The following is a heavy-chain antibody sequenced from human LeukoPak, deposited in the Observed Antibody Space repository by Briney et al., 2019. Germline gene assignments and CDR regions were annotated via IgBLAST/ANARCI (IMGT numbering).Heavy chain of an antibody. V-gene: IGHV1-18*01. D-gene: IGHD3-22*01. Sequence: ASVKVSCKASGYTFSSYGISWLRQAPGQGLEWMGWISAYNGVTNSAQKLQGRVTMTTDTSTSTAYMELRSLRSDDTAVYYCARPLPYYYDSSGRYAFDIWGQGTMVTVSS. CDR2: ISAYNGVT. CDR1: GYTFSSYG. CDR3: ARPLPYYYDSSGRYAFDI. J-gene: IGHJ3*02.